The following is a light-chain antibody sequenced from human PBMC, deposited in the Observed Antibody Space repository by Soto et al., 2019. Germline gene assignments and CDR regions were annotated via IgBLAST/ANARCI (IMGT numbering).Light chain of an antibody. J-gene: IGKJ1*01. Sequence: EVVLTQSPGTLSLSPGERATLSCRASQSVSSSHLAWYQQRLGQAPRLLIYGTSDRATGIPDRFSGSRSGTDFTLTITRLEPEDFAVYYCQQYSSSPGTFGQGTKVDIK. V-gene: IGKV3-20*01. CDR1: QSVSSSH. CDR2: GTS. CDR3: QQYSSSPGT.